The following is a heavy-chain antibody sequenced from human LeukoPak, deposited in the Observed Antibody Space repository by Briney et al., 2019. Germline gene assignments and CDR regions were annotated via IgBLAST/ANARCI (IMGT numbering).Heavy chain of an antibody. CDR1: GFTFSSYG. V-gene: IGHV3-23*01. D-gene: IGHD5-18*01. CDR3: AKPLRVDTAIDPFDI. CDR2: ITGNGENT. J-gene: IGHJ3*02. Sequence: GGSLRLSCAASGFTFSSYGMHWVRQAPGKGLEWVSEITGNGENTYYADSVRGRFTISRDNSKHTMFLQMNSLRAEDTAMYYCAKPLRVDTAIDPFDIWGQGTMVTVSS.